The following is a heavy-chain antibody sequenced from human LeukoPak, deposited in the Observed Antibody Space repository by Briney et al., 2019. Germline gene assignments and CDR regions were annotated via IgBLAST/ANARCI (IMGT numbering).Heavy chain of an antibody. CDR2: INHSGST. V-gene: IGHV4-34*01. Sequence: PSETLSLTCAVYGGSFSGYYWSWIRQPPGKGLEWIGEINHSGSTNYNPSLKSRVTISVDTSKNQFSLRLTSVTAADTAVYYCARGQNYYGSGTYYAFDYWAQGTLVTVSS. D-gene: IGHD3-10*01. CDR3: ARGQNYYGSGTYYAFDY. J-gene: IGHJ4*02. CDR1: GGSFSGYY.